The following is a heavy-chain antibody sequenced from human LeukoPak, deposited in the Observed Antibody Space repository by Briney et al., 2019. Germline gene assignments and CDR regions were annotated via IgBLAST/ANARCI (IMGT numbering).Heavy chain of an antibody. CDR1: GYTFTGYY. J-gene: IGHJ6*03. D-gene: IGHD2-8*01. V-gene: IGHV1-2*02. CDR3: ARGHCTTSKCSSRYYYHYMDV. Sequence: ASVKVSCKASGYTFTGYYMHWVRQAPGQGLEWMGWIDPNSGGTNYAQKFQGRVTMTRDTSISTAYMELSSLRSEDTAVYYCARGHCTTSKCSSRYYYHYMDVWGKGTTVTISS. CDR2: IDPNSGGT.